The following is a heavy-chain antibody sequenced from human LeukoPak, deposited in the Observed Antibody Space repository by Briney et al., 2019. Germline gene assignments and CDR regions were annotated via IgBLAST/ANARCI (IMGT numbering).Heavy chain of an antibody. CDR1: GGTFSSYA. V-gene: IGHV1-69*04. J-gene: IGHJ6*02. Sequence: SVKVSCKASGGTFSSYAISWVRQAPGQGLEWMGRIIPILGIANYAQKFQGRVTITADKSTSTAYMELSSLRSEDTAVYYCARGYYDSGGYYYYYYGMDVWGQGTTVTVSS. CDR2: IIPILGIA. D-gene: IGHD3-22*01. CDR3: ARGYYDSGGYYYYYYGMDV.